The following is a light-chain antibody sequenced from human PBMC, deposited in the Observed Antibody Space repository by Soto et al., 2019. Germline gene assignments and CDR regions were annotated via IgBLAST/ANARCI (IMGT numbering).Light chain of an antibody. CDR3: QQYYSYPRT. CDR2: AAS. Sequence: AIRMTQSLCSLSASTVDRVTITCRASQGISSYLAWYQQKPGKAPKLLIYAASTLQSGVPSRFSGSGSGTDFTLTISCLQSEDFATYYCQQYYSYPRTFGQGTKVDIK. V-gene: IGKV1-8*01. CDR1: QGISSY. J-gene: IGKJ1*01.